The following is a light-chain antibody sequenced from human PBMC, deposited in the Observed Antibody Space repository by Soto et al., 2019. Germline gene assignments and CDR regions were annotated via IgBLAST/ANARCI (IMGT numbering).Light chain of an antibody. CDR1: QSLEYSDGNTY. CDR2: KVS. V-gene: IGKV2-30*01. CDR3: MQGTHWPPS. J-gene: IGKJ3*01. Sequence: DVVMTQSPLSLSVTLGQPASISCRSSQSLEYSDGNTYLSWFLQRPGQSPRRLIYKVSNRDSGVPDRISGSRSGTDFTLKISRVEAEDIGVYYCMQGTHWPPSFGHGTKVAIK.